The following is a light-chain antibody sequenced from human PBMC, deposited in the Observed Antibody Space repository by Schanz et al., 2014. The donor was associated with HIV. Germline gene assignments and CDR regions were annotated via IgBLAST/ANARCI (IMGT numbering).Light chain of an antibody. CDR3: QQYNRYSAT. J-gene: IGKJ2*01. Sequence: DIQMTQSPSTLSASVGDRVTFTCRASQSISNFLAWYQQKPGKVPKLLIQKASSLESGVPSRFSGSGSGTTFTLTISSLQPDDFATYYCQQYNRYSATFGPGTNLELK. V-gene: IGKV1-5*03. CDR2: KAS. CDR1: QSISNF.